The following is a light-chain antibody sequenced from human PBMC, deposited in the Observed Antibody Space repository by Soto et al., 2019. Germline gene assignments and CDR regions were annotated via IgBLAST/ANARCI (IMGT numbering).Light chain of an antibody. CDR1: QTISSW. V-gene: IGKV1-5*01. J-gene: IGKJ1*01. CDR3: QQYNSDTWT. Sequence: DIQMTQSPATLSASVGDRVTITCRASQTISSWLAWYQQKPGKAPKLLIYDVSSLESGVPSRFSGSGSGTEFTLTITSLQPDDFATYYCQQYNSDTWTFGQGTKVDIK. CDR2: DVS.